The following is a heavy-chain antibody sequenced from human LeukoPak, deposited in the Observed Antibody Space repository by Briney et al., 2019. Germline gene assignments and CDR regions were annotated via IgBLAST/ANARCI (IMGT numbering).Heavy chain of an antibody. CDR3: AKDRRSGYRFDY. CDR2: ISGSGGST. V-gene: IGHV3-23*01. D-gene: IGHD3-3*01. J-gene: IGHJ4*02. CDR1: GFTFSSYA. Sequence: GGSLRLSCAASGFTFSSYAMSWVRQAPGKGLEGVSAISGSGGSTYYADSVKGRFTISRDNSKNTLYLQMNSLRAEDTAVYYCAKDRRSGYRFDYWGQGTLVTVSS.